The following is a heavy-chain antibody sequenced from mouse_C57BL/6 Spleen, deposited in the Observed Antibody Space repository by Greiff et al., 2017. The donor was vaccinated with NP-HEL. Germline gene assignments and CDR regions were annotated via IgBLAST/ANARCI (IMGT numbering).Heavy chain of an antibody. J-gene: IGHJ2*01. CDR3: AKNGGWSSNWDFDY. CDR1: GFSLTSYG. V-gene: IGHV2-4*01. Sequence: QVQLKESGPGLVQPSQSLSITCTVSGFSLTSYGVHWVRQPPGKGLEWLGVIWSGGSTDYNAAFISRLSISKDNSKSQVFFKMNSLQADDTAIYYCAKNGGWSSNWDFDYWGQGTTLTVSS. CDR2: IWSGGST. D-gene: IGHD4-1*01.